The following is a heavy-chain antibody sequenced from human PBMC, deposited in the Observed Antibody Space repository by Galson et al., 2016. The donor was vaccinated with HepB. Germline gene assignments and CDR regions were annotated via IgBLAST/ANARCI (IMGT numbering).Heavy chain of an antibody. J-gene: IGHJ6*03. Sequence: SVKVSCKASGYMFTDYGVAWVRQAPRQGLEWVGWSNLYDGTINYARKFQGRVSLTTDTSTSTAYMELRSLRFDDTAVYYCARDWDFNMDVWGKGTTVTVSS. V-gene: IGHV1-18*01. CDR1: GYMFTDYG. D-gene: IGHD1-26*01. CDR2: SNLYDGTI. CDR3: ARDWDFNMDV.